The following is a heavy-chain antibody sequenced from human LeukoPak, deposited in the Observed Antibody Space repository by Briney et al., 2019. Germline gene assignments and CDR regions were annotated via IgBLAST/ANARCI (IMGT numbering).Heavy chain of an antibody. J-gene: IGHJ6*02. CDR3: ARDFDLDGSGSRYYSGMDV. D-gene: IGHD3-10*01. CDR1: GFMFSTSS. V-gene: IGHV3-21*01. Sequence: GGSLRLSCAASGFMFSTSSMNWVRQAPGKGLEWVSSVSSSSSYIYCADPVKGRFTISRDNAKNSLYLHMNSLRAEDTAVYYCARDFDLDGSGSRYYSGMDVWGQGTTVTVSS. CDR2: VSSSSSYI.